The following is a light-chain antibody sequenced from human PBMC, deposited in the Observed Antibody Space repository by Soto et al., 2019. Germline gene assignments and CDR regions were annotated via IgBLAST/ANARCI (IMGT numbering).Light chain of an antibody. Sequence: DIVMTQSPLSLPVSPGEPASISCRSSQSLLYSDGYNYLDWYMQKPGQSPQLLIYLGSNRASGVPDRFSGSASGSDFTLKISRVEADDVGVYYCMQALQTPTFGHGTRLEI. CDR1: QSLLYSDGYNY. V-gene: IGKV2-28*01. CDR3: MQALQTPT. J-gene: IGKJ2*01. CDR2: LGS.